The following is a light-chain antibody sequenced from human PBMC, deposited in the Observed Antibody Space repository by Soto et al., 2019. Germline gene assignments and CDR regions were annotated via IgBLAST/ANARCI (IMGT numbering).Light chain of an antibody. CDR2: DTS. V-gene: IGKV3-20*01. J-gene: IGKJ5*01. CDR3: QQYGTSEII. CDR1: QSLANSF. Sequence: EFVLTQSPGTLSLSPGERATLSFSASQSLANSFIAWYQQKPGQAPRLLIYDTSSRASGIPDRSSGSGSGTDFTLTISRLETEDFAVFYCQQYGTSEIIFGQGTRLEIK.